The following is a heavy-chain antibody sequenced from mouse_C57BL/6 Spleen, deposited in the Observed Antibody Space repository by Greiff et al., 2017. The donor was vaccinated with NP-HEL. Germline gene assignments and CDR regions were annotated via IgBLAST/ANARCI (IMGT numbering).Heavy chain of an antibody. Sequence: EVKLMESGGGLVKPGGSLKLSCAASGFTFSDYGMHWVRQAPEKGLEWVAYISSGSSTIYYADTVKGRFTISRDNAKNTLFLQMTSLRSEDTAMYYCARPNYYGSSYVWFAYWGQGTLVTVSA. CDR1: GFTFSDYG. CDR2: ISSGSSTI. V-gene: IGHV5-17*01. J-gene: IGHJ3*01. CDR3: ARPNYYGSSYVWFAY. D-gene: IGHD1-1*01.